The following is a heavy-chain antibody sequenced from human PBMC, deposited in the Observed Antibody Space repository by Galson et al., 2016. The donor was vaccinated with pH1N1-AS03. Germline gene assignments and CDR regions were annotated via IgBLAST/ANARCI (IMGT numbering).Heavy chain of an antibody. D-gene: IGHD2-21*01. CDR3: ARARGGEDAWSQDV. CDR1: GFSLSDYY. J-gene: IGHJ6*02. Sequence: SLRLSCAASGFSLSDYYMTWIRQAPGKGLEWVAYISFTGDYRRYADSVKGRFTISRDNAKDSLYLQMDSLRVEDTAVYYCARARGGEDAWSQDVWGQGTTVTVSS. V-gene: IGHV3-11*03. CDR2: ISFTGDYR.